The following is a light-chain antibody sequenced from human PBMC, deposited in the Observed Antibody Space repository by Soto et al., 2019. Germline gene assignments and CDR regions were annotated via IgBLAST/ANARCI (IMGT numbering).Light chain of an antibody. CDR2: GAS. Sequence: DIQMTQSPSSVSASVGDRVTITCQASKDIKNYLNWYQQKPGKAPKLLIYGASILETGVPSRFSGSGSGTDFTFTISSLQPEDIATYYCQHYDDLPWAFGQGTKVAIK. CDR3: QHYDDLPWA. J-gene: IGKJ1*01. CDR1: KDIKNY. V-gene: IGKV1-33*01.